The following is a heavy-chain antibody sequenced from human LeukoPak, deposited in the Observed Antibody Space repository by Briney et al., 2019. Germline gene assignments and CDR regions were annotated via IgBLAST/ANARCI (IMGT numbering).Heavy chain of an antibody. CDR3: ARHFYGSGTYYHFDY. D-gene: IGHD3-10*01. Sequence: ASVKVSCKASGYTFTSYGISWVRQAPGQGPEWMGWISPYNGNTNYVQKLQGRATMTTDTSTSTAYMELRSLRSDDTAVYYCARHFYGSGTYYHFDYWGQGTLVTVSS. J-gene: IGHJ4*02. CDR1: GYTFTSYG. V-gene: IGHV1-18*01. CDR2: ISPYNGNT.